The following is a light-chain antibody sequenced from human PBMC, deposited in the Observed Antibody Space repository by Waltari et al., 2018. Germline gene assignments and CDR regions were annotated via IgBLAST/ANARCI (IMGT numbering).Light chain of an antibody. CDR2: DAS. CDR1: QSVSSY. CDR3: QQRSNWPPIT. V-gene: IGKV3-11*01. Sequence: EIVLTQSPATLSLSPGERATLXCRASQSVSSYLAWYQQKPGQAPRLLIYDASNRATGIPARFSGSGSGTDFTLTISXLEPEDFAVYYXQQRSNWPPITFGXGTRLEXK. J-gene: IGKJ5*01.